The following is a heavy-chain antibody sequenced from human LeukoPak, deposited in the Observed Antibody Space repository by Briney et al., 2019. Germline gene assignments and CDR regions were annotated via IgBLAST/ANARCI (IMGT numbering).Heavy chain of an antibody. CDR2: IFHSGST. D-gene: IGHD3-3*01. J-gene: IGHJ4*02. CDR1: GGSINSTSYF. CDR3: AGRAIFGVDRSFDY. Sequence: SETLSLTCTVSGGSINSTSYFWGWIRQPPGKGLEWIGSIFHSGSTYYSPSLKSRVTISVDTSENHFSLKMSSVTAADTAVYYCAGRAIFGVDRSFDYWGQGTLVTVSS. V-gene: IGHV4-39*02.